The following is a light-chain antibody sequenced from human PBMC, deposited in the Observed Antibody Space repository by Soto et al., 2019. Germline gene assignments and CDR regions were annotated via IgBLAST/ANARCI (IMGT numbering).Light chain of an antibody. CDR2: KAS. Sequence: DIQMTQSPSTLSGSVGDRVTITCRASQTISSWLAWYQQKPGKAPKLLIYKASTLKSGVPSWFSGSGSGTEFTLTISSLQRYDFATYYCQHYNSYSEAFGQGTKVELK. CDR1: QTISSW. J-gene: IGKJ1*01. V-gene: IGKV1-5*03. CDR3: QHYNSYSEA.